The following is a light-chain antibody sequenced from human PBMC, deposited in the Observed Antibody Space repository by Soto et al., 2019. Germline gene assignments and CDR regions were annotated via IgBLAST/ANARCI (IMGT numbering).Light chain of an antibody. CDR2: EGS. J-gene: IGLJ1*01. Sequence: QSALTQPASVSGSPGQSITISCTGTSSDVGGYNLVSWYQQHPGKAPKLMIYEGSKRPSAVSNRFSGSKSGNTASLTISGLQAEDEADYYCCSYAATSTYVFGTGTKLNVL. CDR1: SSDVGGYNL. V-gene: IGLV2-23*01. CDR3: CSYAATSTYV.